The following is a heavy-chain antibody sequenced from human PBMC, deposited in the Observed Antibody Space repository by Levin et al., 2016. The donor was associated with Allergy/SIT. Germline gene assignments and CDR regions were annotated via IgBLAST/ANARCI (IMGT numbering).Heavy chain of an antibody. CDR3: ALGVVPGTISNWFDP. D-gene: IGHD2-2*01. CDR2: IYPGNSQT. Sequence: KVSCKASGYDFSTYWIAWVRQMPGKGLEWMGIIYPGNSQTTYSPSFQGQVNISADKSITTAYLQWSSLKGSDTAIYYCALGVVPGTISNWFDPWGQGSLVTVSS. V-gene: IGHV5-51*01. J-gene: IGHJ5*02. CDR1: GYDFSTYW.